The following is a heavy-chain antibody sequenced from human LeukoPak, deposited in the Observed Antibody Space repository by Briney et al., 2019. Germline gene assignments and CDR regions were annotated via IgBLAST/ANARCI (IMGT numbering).Heavy chain of an antibody. J-gene: IGHJ5*02. D-gene: IGHD1-26*01. V-gene: IGHV1-46*01. CDR3: ARDPQRHGSYLGNWFDP. CDR1: GYTFTSYY. CDR2: INPSGGST. Sequence: ASVKVSCKASGYTFTSYYMHWVRQAPGQGLEWMGIINPSGGSTSYAQKFQGRVTMTRDTSTSTVYMELSSLRSEDTAVYYCARDPQRHGSYLGNWFDPWGQGTLVTVSS.